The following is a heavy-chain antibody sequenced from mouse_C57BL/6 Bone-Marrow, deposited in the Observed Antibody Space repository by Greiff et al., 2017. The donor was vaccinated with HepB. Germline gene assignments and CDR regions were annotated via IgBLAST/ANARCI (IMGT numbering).Heavy chain of an antibody. CDR2: ISDGGSYT. CDR1: GFTFSSYA. J-gene: IGHJ4*01. D-gene: IGHD1-1*01. CDR3: AREYYGPSDY. Sequence: EVKLVESGGGLVKPGGSLKLSCAASGFTFSSYAMSWVRQTPEKRLEWVATISDGGSYTYYPDNVKGRFTISRDNAKNNLYLQMSHLKSEDTAMYYCAREYYGPSDYWGQGTSVTVSS. V-gene: IGHV5-4*01.